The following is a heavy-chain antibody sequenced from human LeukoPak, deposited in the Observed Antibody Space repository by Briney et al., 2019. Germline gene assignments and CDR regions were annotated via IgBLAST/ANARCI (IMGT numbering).Heavy chain of an antibody. CDR3: ARAGSTNSWFDP. D-gene: IGHD2-2*01. V-gene: IGHV3-21*01. Sequence: GGSLRLSCAASGFAFDTYSMTWVRQAPGKGLEWVSSISSWSSFIYSADSVTGRFTISRDNAKNSLYLQMNSLRAEDTAVYYCARAGSTNSWFDPWGQGTPVIVSS. CDR2: ISSWSSFI. J-gene: IGHJ5*02. CDR1: GFAFDTYS.